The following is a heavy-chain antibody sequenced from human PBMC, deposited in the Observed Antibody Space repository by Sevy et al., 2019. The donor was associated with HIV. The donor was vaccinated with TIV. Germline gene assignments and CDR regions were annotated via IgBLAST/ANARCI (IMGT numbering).Heavy chain of an antibody. J-gene: IGHJ4*02. D-gene: IGHD3-22*01. CDR3: ATGREYYDENSGYFDY. V-gene: IGHV1-24*01. CDR2: FDPEDGEI. Sequence: ASVKVSCKISGYRLSELSMHWVRQAPGKGLEWMGRFDPEDGEIIYAQKFQGRVTVTEDISTDTAYMELSRLRSEDTAVYYCATGREYYDENSGYFDYWGPGTLVTVSS. CDR1: GYRLSELS.